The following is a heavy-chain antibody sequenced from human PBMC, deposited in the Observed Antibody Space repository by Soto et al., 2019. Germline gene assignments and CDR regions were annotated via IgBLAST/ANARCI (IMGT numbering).Heavy chain of an antibody. CDR1: VITFSDYY. J-gene: IGHJ3*02. D-gene: IGHD6-13*01. CDR3: ARGDSRDDDFDI. V-gene: IGHV3-11*04. CDR2: SSNRGTAF. Sequence: GGSLRLSCEASVITFSDYYMSLIRQAPGKGLECVSCSSNRGTAFYYADSVKGRFTISRDNAKNSLCLQMNSLRAEDTAVYYCARGDSRDDDFDIWGKGTMVTASS.